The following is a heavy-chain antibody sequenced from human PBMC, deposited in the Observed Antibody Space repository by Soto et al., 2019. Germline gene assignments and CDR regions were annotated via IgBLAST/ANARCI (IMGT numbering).Heavy chain of an antibody. V-gene: IGHV1-8*01. D-gene: IGHD3-3*01. CDR3: ARGQVLRFLEWLNGSYYYGMDV. CDR2: MNPNSGNT. J-gene: IGHJ6*02. CDR1: GYTFTSYD. Sequence: ASVKVSCKASGYTFTSYDINWVRQATGQGLEWMGWMNPNSGNTGYAQKFQGRVTMTRNTSISTAYMELSSLRSEDTAVYYCARGQVLRFLEWLNGSYYYGMDVWGQGTTVTVSS.